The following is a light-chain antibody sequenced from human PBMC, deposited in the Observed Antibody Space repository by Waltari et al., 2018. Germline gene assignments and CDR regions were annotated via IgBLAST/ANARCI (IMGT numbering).Light chain of an antibody. CDR3: QQYGSFT. CDR2: GAS. J-gene: IGKJ4*01. Sequence: IVLTQSPGTLSLSPGERATLSCRASESVPHKYLDWYQHKPGQAPRLLIYGASRRATGTPDRISGSGSGTDFTLTISRLESEDSAVYFCQQYGSFTFGGGTKVEIK. V-gene: IGKV3-20*01. CDR1: ESVPHKY.